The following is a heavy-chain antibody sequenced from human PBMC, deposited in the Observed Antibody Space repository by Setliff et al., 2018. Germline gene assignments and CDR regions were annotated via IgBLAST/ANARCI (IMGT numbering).Heavy chain of an antibody. D-gene: IGHD3-16*01. Sequence: SETLSLTCSVSGGSFNTGAYYWSWIRQHTGKGLEWIGYIYYSGGTYYKPALKSRVTISVDTSKHQFSLKLSSVTAADTAVYYCARTPFGGVRRIAYMDVWGTGTTVTVSS. V-gene: IGHV4-31*03. CDR2: IYYSGGT. CDR3: ARTPFGGVRRIAYMDV. CDR1: GGSFNTGAYY. J-gene: IGHJ6*03.